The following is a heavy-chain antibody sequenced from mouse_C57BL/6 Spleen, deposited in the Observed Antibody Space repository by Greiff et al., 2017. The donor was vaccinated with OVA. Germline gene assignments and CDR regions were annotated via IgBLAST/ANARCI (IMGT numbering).Heavy chain of an antibody. CDR1: GYTFTSYT. J-gene: IGHJ4*01. Sequence: QVQLKESGAELARPGASVKMSCKASGYTFTSYTMHWVKQRPGQGLEWIGYINPSSGYTKYNQKFKDKATLTADKSSSTAYMQLSSLTSEDSAVYYCARGDYDGVYYAMDYWGQGTSVTVSS. CDR2: INPSSGYT. D-gene: IGHD2-4*01. CDR3: ARGDYDGVYYAMDY. V-gene: IGHV1-4*01.